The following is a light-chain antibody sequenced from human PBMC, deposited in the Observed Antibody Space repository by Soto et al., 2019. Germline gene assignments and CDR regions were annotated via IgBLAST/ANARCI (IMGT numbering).Light chain of an antibody. CDR2: NDY. Sequence: QSVLTQPPSASGTPGQRGTISCSGSSSNIEENSVTWYQWLPGAAPRLLIYNDYQRPSGVSDRFSGSKSGTSASLAISGLQSEDDADYYCTAWDDSLNAWLFGGGTKVTVL. V-gene: IGLV1-44*01. J-gene: IGLJ3*02. CDR3: TAWDDSLNAWL. CDR1: SSNIEENS.